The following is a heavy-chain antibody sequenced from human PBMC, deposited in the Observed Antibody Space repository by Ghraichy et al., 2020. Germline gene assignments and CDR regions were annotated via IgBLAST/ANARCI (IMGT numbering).Heavy chain of an antibody. CDR3: ARGRFLEWLLWSYYYYGMDV. J-gene: IGHJ6*02. CDR2: MNPNSGNT. D-gene: IGHD3-3*01. V-gene: IGHV1-8*01. Sequence: ASAKVSCKASGYTFTSYDINWVRQATGQGLEWMGWMNPNSGNTGYAQKFQGRVTMTRNTSISTAYMELSSLRSEDTAVYYCARGRFLEWLLWSYYYYGMDVWGQGTTVTVSS. CDR1: GYTFTSYD.